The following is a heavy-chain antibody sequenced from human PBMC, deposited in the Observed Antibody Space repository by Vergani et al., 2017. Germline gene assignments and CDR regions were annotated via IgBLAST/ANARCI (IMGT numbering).Heavy chain of an antibody. CDR3: ARDFLTRVTTLDYYYMGV. Sequence: QAPGKGLEWVSSISSSSSYIYYADSVKGRFTISRDNSKNTLYLEMNALRAEDTAVYYCARDFLTRVTTLDYYYMGVWGKGTTVTVSS. D-gene: IGHD1-1*01. V-gene: IGHV3-21*06. CDR2: ISSSSSYI. J-gene: IGHJ6*03.